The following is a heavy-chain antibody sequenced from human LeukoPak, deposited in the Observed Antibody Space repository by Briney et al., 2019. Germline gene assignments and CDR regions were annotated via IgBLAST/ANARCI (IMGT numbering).Heavy chain of an antibody. CDR2: VSSSSTYT. CDR3: ATSRMWYHFDY. V-gene: IGHV3-11*03. Sequence: GGTLRLSCAASGFTFSDYYMSWIRQAPGKGLEWIAYVSSSSTYTNYAGSVKGRFTVSRDNAKNSVFLQMNSLRAEDTAIYYCATSRMWYHFDYLGQGTLVIVSP. CDR1: GFTFSDYY. D-gene: IGHD2-15*01. J-gene: IGHJ4*02.